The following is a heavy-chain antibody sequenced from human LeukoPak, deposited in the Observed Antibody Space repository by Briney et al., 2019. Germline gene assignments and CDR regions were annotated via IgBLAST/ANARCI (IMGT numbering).Heavy chain of an antibody. D-gene: IGHD3-22*01. Sequence: HPGGSLRLSCAASGFTFDDYAMHWVRQAPGKGLEWVSLISGDGGSTYYADSVKGRFTISRDNSKNSLYLQINSLRTEDTALYYCAKDMGPESDSTGYGMDVWGQGTTVTVSS. J-gene: IGHJ6*02. V-gene: IGHV3-43*02. CDR1: GFTFDDYA. CDR2: ISGDGGST. CDR3: AKDMGPESDSTGYGMDV.